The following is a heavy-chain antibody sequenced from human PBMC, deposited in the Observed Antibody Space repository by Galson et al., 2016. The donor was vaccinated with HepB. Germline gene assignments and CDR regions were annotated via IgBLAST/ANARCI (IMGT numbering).Heavy chain of an antibody. V-gene: IGHV3-30*18. CDR2: MAFDGSDK. CDR3: AKDRTPGTIATTASRSGVDV. Sequence: SLRLSCAASGFTFSNYGIHWVRQGSGQGLEWVAVMAFDGSDKYYTDSVRGRFTISRDNSNNTLYLQMNSLRAEDTAVYYCAKDRTPGTIATTASRSGVDVWGQGATVSVSS. D-gene: IGHD6-13*01. CDR1: GFTFSNYG. J-gene: IGHJ6*02.